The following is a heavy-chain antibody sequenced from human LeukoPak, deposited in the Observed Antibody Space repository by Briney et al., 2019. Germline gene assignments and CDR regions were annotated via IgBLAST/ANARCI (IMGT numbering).Heavy chain of an antibody. CDR1: DDSFSSHC. D-gene: IGHD4-17*01. J-gene: IGHJ3*02. V-gene: IGHV4-59*11. CDR2: ISYIGST. Sequence: SETLSLTCAVSDDSFSSHCWTWIRQPPGKGLGWIGYISYIGSTNYNPSLKSRVTSSIDTSRNQFSLRLSSVTAADTAVYYCARDLVTVTKGFDIWGQGTMVSVSS. CDR3: ARDLVTVTKGFDI.